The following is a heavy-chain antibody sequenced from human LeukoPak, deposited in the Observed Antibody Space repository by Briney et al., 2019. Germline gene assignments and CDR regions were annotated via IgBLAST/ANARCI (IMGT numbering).Heavy chain of an antibody. Sequence: GGSLRLSCAASGFTFSSYSMNWVRQAPGKGLEWVSSISSSSSSYIYYADSVKGRFTISRDNAKNSLCLQMNSLRAEDTAVYYCARVGGSYYLAFDIWGQGTMVTVSS. V-gene: IGHV3-21*01. J-gene: IGHJ3*02. CDR3: ARVGGSYYLAFDI. CDR2: ISSSSSSYI. CDR1: GFTFSSYS. D-gene: IGHD1-26*01.